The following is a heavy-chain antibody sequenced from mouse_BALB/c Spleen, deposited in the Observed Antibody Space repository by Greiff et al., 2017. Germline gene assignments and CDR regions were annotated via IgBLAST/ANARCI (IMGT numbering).Heavy chain of an antibody. V-gene: IGHV2-9*02. D-gene: IGHD2-4*01. J-gene: IGHJ3*01. CDR2: IWAGGST. Sequence: VMLVESGPGLVAPSQSLSITCTVSGFSLTSSGVHWVRQPPGKGLEWLGVIWAGGSTNYNSALMSRLSISKDNSKSQVFLKMNSLQTDDTAMYYCARADYDYDGFAYWGQGTLVTVSA. CDR1: GFSLTSSG. CDR3: ARADYDYDGFAY.